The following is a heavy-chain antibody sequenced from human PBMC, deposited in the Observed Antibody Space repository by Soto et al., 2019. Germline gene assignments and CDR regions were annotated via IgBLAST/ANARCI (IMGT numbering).Heavy chain of an antibody. Sequence: PSETLSLTCTVSGGSISSNYWSWIRQPPWERLEWIGYIYYSGSTYYNPSLKSRVTISVDTSKNQFSLKLTSVTAADTAVYYCATGSKSDFDYWGQGTLVTISS. CDR1: GGSISSNY. J-gene: IGHJ4*02. V-gene: IGHV4-59*01. CDR2: IYYSGST. CDR3: ATGSKSDFDY. D-gene: IGHD1-26*01.